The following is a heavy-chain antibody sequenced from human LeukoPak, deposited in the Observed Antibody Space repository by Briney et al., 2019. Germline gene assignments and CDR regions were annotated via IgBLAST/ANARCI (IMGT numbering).Heavy chain of an antibody. Sequence: SETLSLTCTVSGGSISSGDYYWSWIRQPRGKGMEWIGYIYYSGSAYYNPSLKGRVTISVDTSKNQFSLKLSSVTAADTAVYYCARAPATGRLHFDYWGQGTLVTVSS. CDR3: ARAPATGRLHFDY. CDR1: GGSISSGDYY. J-gene: IGHJ4*02. V-gene: IGHV4-30-4*08. CDR2: IYYSGSA. D-gene: IGHD1-1*01.